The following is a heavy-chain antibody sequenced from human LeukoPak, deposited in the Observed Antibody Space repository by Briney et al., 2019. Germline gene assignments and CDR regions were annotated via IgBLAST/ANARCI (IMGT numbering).Heavy chain of an antibody. J-gene: IGHJ4*02. D-gene: IGHD3-22*01. V-gene: IGHV3-23*01. CDR2: ITGSGSDT. Sequence: GGSLRLSCAASGFTFSSYTMSWVRQAPGKGLEWVSAITGSGSDTHYAGSVEGRFTISRDNSKNTLYLQMNSLRDEDTAVYYCANIGGVVVMVPYWGQGTLVTVSS. CDR1: GFTFSSYT. CDR3: ANIGGVVVMVPY.